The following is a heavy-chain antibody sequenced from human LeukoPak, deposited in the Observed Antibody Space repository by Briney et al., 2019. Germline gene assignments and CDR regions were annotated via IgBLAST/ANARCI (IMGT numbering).Heavy chain of an antibody. Sequence: SETLSLTCAVSGYSISTGYYWGWIRQPPGKGLEWIGNIYHSGNAYYNPSLKSRVTISVDTSKNQFSLNLSSVTAADTAVYYCARRGYSYGSPFDYWGQGTLVTVSS. D-gene: IGHD5-18*01. CDR1: GYSISTGYY. CDR2: IYHSGNA. J-gene: IGHJ4*02. CDR3: ARRGYSYGSPFDY. V-gene: IGHV4-38-2*01.